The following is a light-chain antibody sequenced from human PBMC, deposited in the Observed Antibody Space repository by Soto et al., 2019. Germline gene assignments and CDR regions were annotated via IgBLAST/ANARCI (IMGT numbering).Light chain of an antibody. CDR2: ETS. CDR1: QSVSRNY. J-gene: IGKJ2*03. CDR3: QQYGNGNSPRYS. Sequence: EIVLTQSPGTLSLSLGERATLSCRASQSVSRNYFAWYQQKPGQAPRLLIYETSSRATGIPDRFSGSGSGTDFTLSISRVAPEDFAIYYCQQYGNGNSPRYSFGQGTRLEIK. V-gene: IGKV3-20*01.